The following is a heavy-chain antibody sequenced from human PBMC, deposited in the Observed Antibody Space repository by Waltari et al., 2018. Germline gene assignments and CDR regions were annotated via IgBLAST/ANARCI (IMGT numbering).Heavy chain of an antibody. D-gene: IGHD3-10*01. Sequence: QVQLQESGPGLVKPSATLSLTCAVSGYSISSGYYWGWIRQPPGKGLEWIGSIYHSGSTYYNPSLKSRVTISVDTSKNQFSLKLSSVTAADTAVYYCARLPPDYYGSGSHAYWGQGTLVTVSS. CDR1: GYSISSGYY. V-gene: IGHV4-38-2*01. CDR3: ARLPPDYYGSGSHAY. J-gene: IGHJ4*02. CDR2: IYHSGST.